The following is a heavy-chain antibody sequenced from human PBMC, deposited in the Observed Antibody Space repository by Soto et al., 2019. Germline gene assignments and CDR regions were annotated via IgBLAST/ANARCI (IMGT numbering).Heavy chain of an antibody. CDR2: IYYSGST. CDR3: ASGVTTEYFQH. CDR1: GGSISSGGYY. D-gene: IGHD4-17*01. V-gene: IGHV4-31*03. J-gene: IGHJ1*01. Sequence: QVQLQESGPGLVKPSQTLSLTCTVSGGSISSGGYYWSWIRQHPGKGLEWIGYIYYSGSTYYNPSLKRRVTISVDTSKNQCSLKLSSVTAADTAVYSCASGVTTEYFQHWGQGTLVTVSS.